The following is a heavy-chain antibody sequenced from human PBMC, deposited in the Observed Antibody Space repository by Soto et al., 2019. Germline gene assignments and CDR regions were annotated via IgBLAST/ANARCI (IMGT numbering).Heavy chain of an antibody. Sequence: ASVKVSFKASGYTFTSYGITCVRQAPGQGLEWMGWVSPYNGNTDYAQNLQGRVTMITDTSTSTAYMELRSLRSDDTAVYYCARYRDYNLLAYSAQGTLVPVSS. V-gene: IGHV1-18*04. J-gene: IGHJ4*01. CDR3: ARYRDYNLLAY. CDR1: GYTFTSYG. D-gene: IGHD4-4*01. CDR2: VSPYNGNT.